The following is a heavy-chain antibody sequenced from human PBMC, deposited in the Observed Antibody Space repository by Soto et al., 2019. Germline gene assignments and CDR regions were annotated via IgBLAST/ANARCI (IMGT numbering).Heavy chain of an antibody. CDR1: GFSLSTSGVG. V-gene: IGHV2-5*02. CDR2: IYWDDDK. CDR3: AQSHFAPWYFEL. Sequence: QITLKESGPTLVKSTQTLTLTCTFSGFSLSTSGVGVGWIRQPPGKALEWLALIYWDDDKRYSPSLKSRLTITKDTSKSQVVLTVTNMDPVDTATYYCAQSHFAPWYFELWGRGTLVTVSS. J-gene: IGHJ2*01.